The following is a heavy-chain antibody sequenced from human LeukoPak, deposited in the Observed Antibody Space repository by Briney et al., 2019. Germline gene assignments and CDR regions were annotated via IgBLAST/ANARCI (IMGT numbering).Heavy chain of an antibody. V-gene: IGHV3-30-3*01. D-gene: IGHD4-17*01. CDR1: GFIFSTYD. Sequence: GGSLRLSCAASGFIFSTYDMHWVRQAPGKGLEWVAVISYDGSNKYYADSVKGRFTISRDNSKNTLYLQMNSLRAEDTAVYYCARGYGDYVFAHDYWGQGTLVTVSS. CDR2: ISYDGSNK. J-gene: IGHJ4*02. CDR3: ARGYGDYVFAHDY.